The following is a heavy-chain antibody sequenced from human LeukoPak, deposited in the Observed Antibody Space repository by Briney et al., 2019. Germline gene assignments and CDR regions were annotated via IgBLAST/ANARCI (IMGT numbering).Heavy chain of an antibody. CDR2: IDWDDDK. CDR1: GFSLSTSGMC. CDR3: ARTPPYYYDSSGYYYGWFDP. J-gene: IGHJ5*02. Sequence: ASGPALVKPTQTLTLTCTFSGFSLSTSGMCVSWIRQPPGKALEWLARIDWDDDKYYSTSLKTRLTISNDTSKNQVVLTMTNMDPVDTATYYCARTPPYYYDSSGYYYGWFDPWGQGTLVTVSS. V-gene: IGHV2-70*11. D-gene: IGHD3-22*01.